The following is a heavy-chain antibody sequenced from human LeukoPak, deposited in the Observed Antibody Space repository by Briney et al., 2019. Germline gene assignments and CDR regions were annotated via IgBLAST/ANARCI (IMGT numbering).Heavy chain of an antibody. CDR2: IKQDGSEK. Sequence: GGSLRLSRAASGFTFSSYWMSWVRQAPGKGLEWVANIKQDGSEKNYVDSVKGRFTISRDNAQNSLYLQMNSLRVDDTAVYYCARSLWPEDYWGQGTLVTVSS. V-gene: IGHV3-7*01. D-gene: IGHD1-14*01. CDR1: GFTFSSYW. CDR3: ARSLWPEDY. J-gene: IGHJ4*02.